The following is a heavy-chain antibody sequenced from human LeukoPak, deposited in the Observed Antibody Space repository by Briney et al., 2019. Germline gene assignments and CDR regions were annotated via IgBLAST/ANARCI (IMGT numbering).Heavy chain of an antibody. D-gene: IGHD3-3*01. J-gene: IGHJ4*02. V-gene: IGHV3-74*01. CDR1: GFTFTNYW. Sequence: GGSLRLSCAASGFTFTNYWIHWVRQAPGKGLVWVSRINSDGSNTNYADSVKGRFTISRDNTKNTVYLQINSLRAEDTAVYYCARGMFGGYCTDYWGQGTLVTVSS. CDR3: ARGMFGGYCTDY. CDR2: INSDGSNT.